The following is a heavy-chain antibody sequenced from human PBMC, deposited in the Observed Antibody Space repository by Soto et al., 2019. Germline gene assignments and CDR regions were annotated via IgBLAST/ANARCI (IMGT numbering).Heavy chain of an antibody. CDR1: GGTFSSYT. D-gene: IGHD2-21*01. V-gene: IGHV1-69*02. J-gene: IGHJ4*02. Sequence: QVQLVQSGAEVKKPGSSVKVSCKASGGTFSSYTISWVRQAPGQGLEWMGRIIAILGIANYAQKFQCRVTITADKSTSTANLDLSSLRSEDTALYYCAFCGGDCSAPDYWGQGTLVTVSS. CDR2: IIAILGIA. CDR3: AFCGGDCSAPDY.